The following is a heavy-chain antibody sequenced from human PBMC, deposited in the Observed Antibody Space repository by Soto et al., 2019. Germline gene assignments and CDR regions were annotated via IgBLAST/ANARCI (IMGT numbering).Heavy chain of an antibody. Sequence: AGGSLRLSCAASGFTFTSYAMNWVRQAPGQGLEWVSTISYSGHTTYYADSVKGRFTISRDNSNNTLYLQMDSLRGEDTAVYYRAKGAPLLAAGTWWFDPWGQGTLVTVSS. CDR3: AKGAPLLAAGTWWFDP. V-gene: IGHV3-23*01. CDR1: GFTFTSYA. CDR2: ISYSGHTT. J-gene: IGHJ5*02. D-gene: IGHD6-13*01.